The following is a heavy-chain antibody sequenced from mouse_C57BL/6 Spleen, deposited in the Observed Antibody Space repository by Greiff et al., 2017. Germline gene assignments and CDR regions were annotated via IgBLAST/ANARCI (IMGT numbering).Heavy chain of an antibody. CDR1: GYTFTDHS. V-gene: IGHV1-78*01. D-gene: IGHD2-2*01. J-gene: IGHJ3*01. CDR2: IYPRDGST. Sequence: VKLQESDAELVKPGASVKISCKVSGYTFTDHSIHWMKQRPEQGLEWIGYIYPRDGSTKYNEKFKDKATLTADKSSSTAHMQLNSLTSEDSAVYFWARSSNGYAFACWGQETLVTVSA. CDR3: ARSSNGYAFAC.